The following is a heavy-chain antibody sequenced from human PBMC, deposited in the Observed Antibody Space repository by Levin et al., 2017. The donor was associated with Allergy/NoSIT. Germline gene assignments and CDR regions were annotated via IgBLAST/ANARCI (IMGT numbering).Heavy chain of an antibody. CDR2: IRDKANSHTT. V-gene: IGHV3-72*01. CDR1: GFTLSDHY. J-gene: IGHJ3*01. Sequence: PGGSLRLSCAASGFTLSDHYVDWVRQSPGKGLEWVGRIRDKANSHTTEYAASVKGRFTISRDDSKNSLFLQMNSLKNEDTAVYYCASVVGGTRDAFDVWGQGTMVTVSS. CDR3: ASVVGGTRDAFDV. D-gene: IGHD1-26*01.